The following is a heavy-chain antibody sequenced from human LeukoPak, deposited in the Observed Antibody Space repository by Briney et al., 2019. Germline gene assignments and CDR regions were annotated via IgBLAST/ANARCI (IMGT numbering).Heavy chain of an antibody. V-gene: IGHV4-4*02. Sequence: SGTLSLTCAVSGGSISSSNWWSWVRQPPGKGLEWIGEIYHSGSTNYNPSLKGRVTISVDKSKNQFSLKLSSVTAADTAVYYCAGPTVGYYYGMDVWGKGTTVTVSS. CDR2: IYHSGST. CDR1: GGSISSSNW. CDR3: AGPTVGYYYGMDV. D-gene: IGHD1-26*01. J-gene: IGHJ6*04.